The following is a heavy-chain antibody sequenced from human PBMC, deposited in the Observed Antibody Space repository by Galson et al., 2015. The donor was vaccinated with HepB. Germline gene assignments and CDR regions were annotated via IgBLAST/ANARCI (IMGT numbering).Heavy chain of an antibody. V-gene: IGHV3-23*01. Sequence: SLRLSCAASGFSFSSYAMRWVRQAPGKGLEWVSALRGGGDTTYSADSVKGRFTISRDNSKSTLYLQMNSLSAEDTAVYYCAKVDPTNVCYGSGMLLGPNDYWGQGTLVTVSS. D-gene: IGHD3-10*01. CDR1: GFSFSSYA. CDR3: AKVDPTNVCYGSGMLLGPNDY. CDR2: LRGGGDTT. J-gene: IGHJ4*02.